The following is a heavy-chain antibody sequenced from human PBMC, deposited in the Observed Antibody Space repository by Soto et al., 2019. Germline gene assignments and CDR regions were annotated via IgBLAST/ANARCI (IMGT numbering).Heavy chain of an antibody. CDR3: ARGREKFYSSSSSPYYGMDV. J-gene: IGHJ6*02. CDR1: GGTFSSYA. V-gene: IGHV1-69*13. CDR2: IIPIFGTA. D-gene: IGHD6-6*01. Sequence: GASVKVSCKASGGTFSSYAISWVRQAPGQGLEWMGGIIPIFGTANYAQKFQGRVTITADESTSTAYMELSSLRSEDTAVYYCARGREKFYSSSSSPYYGMDVWGQGTTVTVSS.